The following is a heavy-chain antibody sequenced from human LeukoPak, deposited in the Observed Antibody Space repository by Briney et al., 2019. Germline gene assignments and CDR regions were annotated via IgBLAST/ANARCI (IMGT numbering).Heavy chain of an antibody. CDR2: INPNSGGT. CDR1: GYTLTDYY. V-gene: IGHV1-2*02. J-gene: IGHJ6*02. CDR3: ARVECSGGSCPNYYYYYGMDV. D-gene: IGHD2-15*01. Sequence: GASVKVSFKASGYTLTDYYMHWVRQAPGQGLEWMGWINPNSGGTNYAQKFQGRVTMTRDTSISTAYMELSRLRSDDTAVYYCARVECSGGSCPNYYYYYGMDVWGQGTTVTVSS.